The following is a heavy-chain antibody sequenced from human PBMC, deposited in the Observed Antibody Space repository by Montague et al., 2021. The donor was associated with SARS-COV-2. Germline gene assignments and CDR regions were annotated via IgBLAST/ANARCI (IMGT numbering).Heavy chain of an antibody. CDR2: IYNGGTT. CDR3: ATRTRYPQNDFGF. CDR1: GDSIRNSDYS. J-gene: IGHJ4*02. Sequence: SETLSLTCTVSGDSIRNSDYSWGWVRQPPGKGLEWIGNIYNGGTTFYNPSLKSRVTIFVDTSKNQFSQKLSSVTAADTAVYYCATRTRYPQNDFGFWGQGTLVTVSS. V-gene: IGHV4-39*01. D-gene: IGHD2-15*01.